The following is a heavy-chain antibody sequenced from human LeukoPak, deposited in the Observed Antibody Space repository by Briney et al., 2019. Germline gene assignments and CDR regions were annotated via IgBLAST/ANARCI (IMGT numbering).Heavy chain of an antibody. CDR1: GGTFSSYA. CDR2: IIPIFGIA. CDR3: ARDAVFGVVTYFDY. J-gene: IGHJ4*02. Sequence: SVKVSCKASGGTFSSYAISWVRQAPGQGLEWMGGIIPIFGIANYAQKFQGRVTITADKSTSTAYLELSSLRSEDTAVYYCARDAVFGVVTYFDYWGQGTLVTV. D-gene: IGHD3-3*01. V-gene: IGHV1-69*10.